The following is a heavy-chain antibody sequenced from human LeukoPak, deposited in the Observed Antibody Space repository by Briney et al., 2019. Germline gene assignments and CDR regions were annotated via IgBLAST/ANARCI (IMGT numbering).Heavy chain of an antibody. J-gene: IGHJ4*02. CDR2: IYSSENT. CDR3: ARFVFSHTEYYFDY. CDR1: GYSISSGYH. V-gene: IGHV4-38-2*02. Sequence: SETLPLTCTVSGYSISSGYHWSWIRQPAGKGLEWIRRIYSSENTDYSPSLKSRVTISMDTSKNQFSLKLSSVTAEDTAIYYCARFVFSHTEYYFDYWGQGALVSVSS. D-gene: IGHD2/OR15-2a*01.